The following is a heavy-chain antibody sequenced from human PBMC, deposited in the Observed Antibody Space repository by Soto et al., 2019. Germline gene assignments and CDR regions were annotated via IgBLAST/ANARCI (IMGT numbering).Heavy chain of an antibody. CDR1: GGTFSSYA. Sequence: QVQLVQSGAEVKKPGSSVKVSCKASGGTFSSYAISWVRQAPGQGLEWMGGIIPIFGTANYAQKFQGRVTITADESTSTDYMELSSLRSEDTAVYYCASRGDSSSSNYYYYYGMDVWGQGTTVTVSS. CDR3: ASRGDSSSSNYYYYYGMDV. D-gene: IGHD6-6*01. CDR2: IIPIFGTA. V-gene: IGHV1-69*12. J-gene: IGHJ6*02.